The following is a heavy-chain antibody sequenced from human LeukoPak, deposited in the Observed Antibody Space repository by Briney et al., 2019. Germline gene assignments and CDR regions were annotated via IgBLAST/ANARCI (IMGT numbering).Heavy chain of an antibody. D-gene: IGHD5-18*01. V-gene: IGHV1-18*01. Sequence: ASVKVSCKASGYTFTNYDISWVRQARGQGLEWMGRIYAYNGNTKYAQKLQGRVTMATDTYTSTDYMELRRLRADDTAVYFCARRYGYSYGLFDYWGQGTLVTVSS. CDR1: GYTFTNYD. CDR3: ARRYGYSYGLFDY. J-gene: IGHJ4*02. CDR2: IYAYNGNT.